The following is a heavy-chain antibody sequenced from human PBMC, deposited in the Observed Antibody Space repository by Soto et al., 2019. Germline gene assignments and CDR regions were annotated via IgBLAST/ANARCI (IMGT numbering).Heavy chain of an antibody. Sequence: PSETLSLTCTVSGGSISSGDYYWSWVRQHPGKGLEWIGYIYYSGNTYYNPSLRSRLTISVGTSENQFSLRLSSVTAADTAVYYCARGPYSGNAIDYWGQGALVTVSS. J-gene: IGHJ4*02. CDR2: IYYSGNT. CDR1: GGSISSGDYY. V-gene: IGHV4-31*03. CDR3: ARGPYSGNAIDY. D-gene: IGHD4-4*01.